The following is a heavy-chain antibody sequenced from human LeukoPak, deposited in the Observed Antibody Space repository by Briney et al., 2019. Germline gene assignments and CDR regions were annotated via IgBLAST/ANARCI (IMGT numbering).Heavy chain of an antibody. Sequence: PSETLSLTCTVSSGSISSSDYYWGWIRQPPGKGLEWIGTIYYSGRAYYSPSLKSRVTISVDTSKCQFSLKLNSLTAADTAVYYCARLTTGFCSGGSCYSDHYYFYMDVWAKGTTVTVSS. CDR2: IYYSGRA. D-gene: IGHD2-15*01. V-gene: IGHV4-39*01. CDR3: ARLTTGFCSGGSCYSDHYYFYMDV. J-gene: IGHJ6*03. CDR1: SGSISSSDYY.